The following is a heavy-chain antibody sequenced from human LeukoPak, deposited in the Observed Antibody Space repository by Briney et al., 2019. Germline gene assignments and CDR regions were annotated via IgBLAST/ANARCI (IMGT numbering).Heavy chain of an antibody. CDR3: ARIGGGYYFDY. J-gene: IGHJ4*02. CDR1: GGSISSGGYY. V-gene: IGHV4-31*03. D-gene: IGHD2-15*01. Sequence: PSETLSLTCTVSGGSISSGGYYWSWIRQHPGKGLEWIGYIYYSGSTYYNPSPKSRVTISVDTSKNQFSLKLSSVTAADTAVYYCARIGGGYYFDYWGQGTLVTVSS. CDR2: IYYSGST.